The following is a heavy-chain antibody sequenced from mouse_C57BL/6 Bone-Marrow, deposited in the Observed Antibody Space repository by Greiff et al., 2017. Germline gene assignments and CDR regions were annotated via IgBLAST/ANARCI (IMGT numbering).Heavy chain of an antibody. J-gene: IGHJ3*01. CDR2: INPNNGGT. Sequence: EVKLQQSGPELVKPGASVKISCKASGYTFTDYYMNWVKQSHGKSLEWIGDINPNNGGTSYNQKFKGKATLTVDKSSSTAYVELRSLTSEDSAVYYCARSYYYGSSWFAYWGQGTLVTVSA. V-gene: IGHV1-26*01. CDR3: ARSYYYGSSWFAY. CDR1: GYTFTDYY. D-gene: IGHD1-1*01.